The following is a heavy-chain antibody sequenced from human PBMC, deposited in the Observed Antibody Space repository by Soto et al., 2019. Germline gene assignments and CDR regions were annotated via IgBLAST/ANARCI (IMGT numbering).Heavy chain of an antibody. CDR2: ISSSSSYI. Sequence: PGGSLRLSCAASGFTFSSYSMNWVRQAPGKGLEWVSSISSSSSYIYYADSVKGRFTISRDNAKNSLYLQMNSLRAEDTAVFYFARDRMTTVTYDAFDIWGQGTMVTVSS. CDR1: GFTFSSYS. V-gene: IGHV3-21*01. CDR3: ARDRMTTVTYDAFDI. D-gene: IGHD4-17*01. J-gene: IGHJ3*02.